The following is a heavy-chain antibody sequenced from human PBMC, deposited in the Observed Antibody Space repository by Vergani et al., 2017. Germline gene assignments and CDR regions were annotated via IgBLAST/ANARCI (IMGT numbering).Heavy chain of an antibody. CDR2: ISYDGSNK. D-gene: IGHD6-13*01. J-gene: IGHJ5*02. V-gene: IGHV3-30-3*01. CDR3: ARASYPSTDSSSWSKRGTWFDP. CDR1: GFTFSSYA. Sequence: QVQLVESGGGVVQPGRSLRLSCAASGFTFSSYAMHWVRQAPGKGLEWVAVISYDGSNKYYADSVKGRFTISRDNSKNTLYLQMNSLRAEDTAVYYCARASYPSTDSSSWSKRGTWFDPWGQGTLVTVSS.